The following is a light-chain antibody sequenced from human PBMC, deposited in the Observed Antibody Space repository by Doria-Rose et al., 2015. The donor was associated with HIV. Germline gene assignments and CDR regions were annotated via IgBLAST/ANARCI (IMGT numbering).Light chain of an antibody. J-gene: IGKJ3*01. CDR1: QSLLYTSKNY. V-gene: IGKV4-1*01. CDR2: WAS. CDR3: QQYYDTPS. Sequence: EIVMTQSPESLGTSLGERATLNCKSNQSLLYTSKNYLAWYQQKPGQPPKLLIYWASTQQSGAPARFSGSGSGTDFTLTISSLEAEDVAVYYCQQYYDTPSFGPGTTVDIK.